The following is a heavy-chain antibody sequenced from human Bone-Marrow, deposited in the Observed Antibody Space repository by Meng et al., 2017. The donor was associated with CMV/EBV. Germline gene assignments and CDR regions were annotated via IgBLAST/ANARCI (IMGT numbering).Heavy chain of an antibody. CDR1: GFTFSSYA. CDR2: INWNGGST. CDR3: AREGITFGGVIGGFDP. J-gene: IGHJ5*02. V-gene: IGHV3-20*04. D-gene: IGHD3-16*02. Sequence: GESLKISCAASGFTFSSYAMHWVRQAPGKGLEWVSGINWNGGSTGYADSVKGRFTISRDNAKNSLYLQMNSLRAEDTALYYCAREGITFGGVIGGFDPWGQGTLVTVSS.